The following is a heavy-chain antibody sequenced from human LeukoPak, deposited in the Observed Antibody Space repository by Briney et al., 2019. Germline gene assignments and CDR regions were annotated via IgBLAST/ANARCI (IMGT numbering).Heavy chain of an antibody. J-gene: IGHJ6*02. CDR3: ARGKICSSTSCYPSSHLTYGMDV. CDR2: IIPIFGTA. CDR1: GGTFSSYA. Sequence: SVKVSCKASGGTFSSYAISWVRQAPGQGLGWMGGIIPIFGTANYAQKFQGRVTITADESTSTAYMELSSLRSEDTAVYYCARGKICSSTSCYPSSHLTYGMDVWGQGTTVTVSS. D-gene: IGHD2-2*01. V-gene: IGHV1-69*01.